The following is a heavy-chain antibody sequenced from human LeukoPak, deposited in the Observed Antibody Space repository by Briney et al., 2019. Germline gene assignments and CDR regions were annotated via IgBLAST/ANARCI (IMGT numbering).Heavy chain of an antibody. J-gene: IGHJ4*02. Sequence: ASVKVSCKAPGYTFTGYYIHWVRQAPGQGLEWMGWIYPDSGGTNYAQKFQGRVTMTRDTSITTAYMELSGLTSDDTAVYYCARVTSITTDYWGQGTLVTVSS. CDR2: IYPDSGGT. D-gene: IGHD2-21*02. CDR1: GYTFTGYY. V-gene: IGHV1-2*02. CDR3: ARVTSITTDY.